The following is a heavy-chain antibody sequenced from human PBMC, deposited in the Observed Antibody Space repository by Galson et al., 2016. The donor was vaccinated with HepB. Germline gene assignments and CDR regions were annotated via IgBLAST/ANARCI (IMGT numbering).Heavy chain of an antibody. CDR2: ISYDESKE. CDR3: VRVWPSVGVAGPLDN. D-gene: IGHD6-19*01. V-gene: IGHV3-30-3*01. J-gene: IGHJ4*02. Sequence: SLRLSCAASGFTFSSYNMIWVRQAPGKGLEWVAVISYDESKEYYADSVKGRFTISRDNFKNTLNLQMNSLRTEDTAVYYCVRVWPSVGVAGPLDNWGQGTLVTVSS. CDR1: GFTFSSYN.